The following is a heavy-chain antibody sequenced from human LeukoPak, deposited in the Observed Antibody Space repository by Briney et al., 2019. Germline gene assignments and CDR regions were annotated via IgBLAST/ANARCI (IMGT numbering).Heavy chain of an antibody. V-gene: IGHV3-23*01. Sequence: GGSLRLSCAASGFTFNSYGMSWVRQAPGKGLEWVSAISGSGGSTYYADSVKGRFSISRDNSKNTLYLQMNSLRAEDTAVYYCARGGSYLSAFDIWGQGTMVTVSS. CDR1: GFTFNSYG. J-gene: IGHJ3*02. CDR2: ISGSGGST. D-gene: IGHD1-26*01. CDR3: ARGGSYLSAFDI.